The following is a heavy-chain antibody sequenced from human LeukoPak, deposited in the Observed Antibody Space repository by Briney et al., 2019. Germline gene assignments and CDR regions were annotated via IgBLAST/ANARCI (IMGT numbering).Heavy chain of an antibody. J-gene: IGHJ4*02. D-gene: IGHD5-18*01. Sequence: GASVKVSCKASGYTFTGYYMHWVRQAPGQGLEWMGWINPNSGGTNYAQKFQGRVTMTRDTSTSTAYMELRSLRSDDTAVYYCARTNIYDTLKPFFDYWGQGTLVTVSS. CDR3: ARTNIYDTLKPFFDY. CDR1: GYTFTGYY. CDR2: INPNSGGT. V-gene: IGHV1-2*02.